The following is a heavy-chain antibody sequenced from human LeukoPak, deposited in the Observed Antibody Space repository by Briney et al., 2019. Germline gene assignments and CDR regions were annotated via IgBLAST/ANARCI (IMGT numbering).Heavy chain of an antibody. J-gene: IGHJ4*02. Sequence: GRSLRLSCAASGFTFSSYSMHWVRQAPGKGLEWVAVLSYDGSNEYYTDSVKGRFTISRDNSKNTLLLQMNSLRIEDTAEYYCARDDYGSGSSFDYWGQGTLVTVSS. CDR2: LSYDGSNE. D-gene: IGHD3-10*01. CDR3: ARDDYGSGSSFDY. V-gene: IGHV3-30-3*01. CDR1: GFTFSSYS.